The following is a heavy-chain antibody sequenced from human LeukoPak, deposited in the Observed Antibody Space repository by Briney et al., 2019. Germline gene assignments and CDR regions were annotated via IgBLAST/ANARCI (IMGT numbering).Heavy chain of an antibody. CDR1: GGSISSSSYC. J-gene: IGHJ4*02. V-gene: IGHV4-39*01. D-gene: IGHD3-3*01. Sequence: PSETLSLTCTVSGGSISSSSYCWGWIRQPPGKGLEWIGSIYYSGSTYYNPSLKSRVTISVDTSKNQFSLKLSSVTAADTAVYYCARQGPSGHYDFWSGYYWYYFDYWGQGTLVTVSS. CDR3: ARQGPSGHYDFWSGYYWYYFDY. CDR2: IYYSGST.